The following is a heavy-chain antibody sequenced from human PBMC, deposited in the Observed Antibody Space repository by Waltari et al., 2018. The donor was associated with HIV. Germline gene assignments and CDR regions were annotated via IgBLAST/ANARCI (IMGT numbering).Heavy chain of an antibody. CDR2: VYLGGST. V-gene: IGHV3-53*01. CDR3: ARALTRGLWDS. J-gene: IGHJ4*02. Sequence: VQLVESAGGLIKPGGYPNLSWAASGFSVRDNYMSWVRQAPGKRPEWVSVVYLGGSTDYADSVRGRFTTSRDESKNMLYLQMNSLRAEDTAVYYCARALTRGLWDSWGQGTLVSVSS. D-gene: IGHD2-2*01. CDR1: GFSVRDNY.